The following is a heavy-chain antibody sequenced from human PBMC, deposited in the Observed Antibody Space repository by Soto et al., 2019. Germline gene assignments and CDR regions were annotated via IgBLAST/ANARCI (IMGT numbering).Heavy chain of an antibody. V-gene: IGHV4-59*01. CDR3: ARDHPHSYGVYYFDY. Sequence: PSETLSLTCTVSGGSISSYYWSWIRQPPGKGLEWIGYFYYSGSTNYNPSLKSRVTISVDTSKNQFSLKLSSVTAADTAMYYCARDHPHSYGVYYFDYWGQGTQVTVSS. D-gene: IGHD5-18*01. CDR1: GGSISSYY. J-gene: IGHJ4*02. CDR2: FYYSGST.